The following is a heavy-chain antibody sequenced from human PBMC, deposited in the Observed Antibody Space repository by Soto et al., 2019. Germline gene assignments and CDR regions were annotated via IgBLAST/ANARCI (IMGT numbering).Heavy chain of an antibody. D-gene: IGHD3-9*01. CDR1: GYSFTTYW. CDR3: ARLNFEDYSYAMDV. CDR2: IDPRDSYI. Sequence: GESLKISCKGSGYSFTTYWISWVRQMPGKGLEWMGRIDPRDSYINYNPSFQGHVTISTDKSISTAYLQWSSLKASDTAMYYWARLNFEDYSYAMDVGGKGTRVTVSS. V-gene: IGHV5-10-1*01. J-gene: IGHJ6*04.